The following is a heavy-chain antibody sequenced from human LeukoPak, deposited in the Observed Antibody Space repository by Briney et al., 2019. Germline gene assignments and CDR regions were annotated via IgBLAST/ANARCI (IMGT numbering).Heavy chain of an antibody. J-gene: IGHJ4*02. CDR2: IIPIFGTA. CDR1: GGTFSSYA. D-gene: IGHD4-17*01. Sequence: SVKVSCKASGGTFSSYAISWVRQAPGQGLEWMGGIIPIFGTANYAQKFQGRVTMTRDMSTSTVYMELSSLRSEDTAVYFCARYGHSPFFDYWGQGTLVIVSS. CDR3: ARYGHSPFFDY. V-gene: IGHV1-69*05.